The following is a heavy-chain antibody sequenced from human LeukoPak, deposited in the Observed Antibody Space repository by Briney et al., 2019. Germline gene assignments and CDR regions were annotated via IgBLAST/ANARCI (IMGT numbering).Heavy chain of an antibody. D-gene: IGHD6-19*01. V-gene: IGHV3-23*01. CDR3: AKVGRSGWYPGWPFDI. J-gene: IGHJ3*02. CDR2: IRDSGAST. Sequence: GGSLRLSCAASGFTFLTYAMSWVRQAPGKGLQWVSVIRDSGASTYYADSVKGRFTISRDNFKNTLYLQMNSLRAEDTAVYYCAKVGRSGWYPGWPFDIWGQGTMVTVSS. CDR1: GFTFLTYA.